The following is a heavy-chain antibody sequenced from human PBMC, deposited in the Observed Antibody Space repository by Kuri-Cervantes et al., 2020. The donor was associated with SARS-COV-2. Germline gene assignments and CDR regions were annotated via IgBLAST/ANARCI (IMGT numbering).Heavy chain of an antibody. D-gene: IGHD1-26*01. V-gene: IGHV4-38-2*01. J-gene: IGHJ3*02. Sequence: SETLSLTCAVSGYSISSGYYWGWIRQPPGKGLEWIGEINHSGSTNYNPSLKSRVTISVDTSKNQFSLKLSSVTAADTVVYYCARWELQFPSDAFDIWGQGTMVTVSS. CDR1: GYSISSGYY. CDR3: ARWELQFPSDAFDI. CDR2: INHSGST.